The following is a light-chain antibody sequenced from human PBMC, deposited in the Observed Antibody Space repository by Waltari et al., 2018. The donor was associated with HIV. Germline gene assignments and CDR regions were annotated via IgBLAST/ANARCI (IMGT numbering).Light chain of an antibody. CDR1: QGIAND. V-gene: IGKV1-6*01. J-gene: IGKJ2*01. CDR3: LQDYIFPYT. CDR2: GSS. Sequence: AIQMTQSPSSLSASVGDRVTISCRASQGIANDLSWYQHKPGKAPRLLIYGSSTVQSGVSSRVSGVGSDTHCTLTISGLQPEDFATYYCLQDYIFPYTFGQGTTLEI.